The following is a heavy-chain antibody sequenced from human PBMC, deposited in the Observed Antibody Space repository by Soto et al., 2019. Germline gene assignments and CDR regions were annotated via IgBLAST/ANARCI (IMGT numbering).Heavy chain of an antibody. J-gene: IGHJ4*02. Sequence: SETLSLTCAVSSGSISSSNWWRWVRQPPGKGLEWIGEIYHSGSTNYNPSLKSRVSISVDKSKNQFSLKLSSVTAADTAVYYCARAVWSGYDLDYWGQGTLVTVSS. D-gene: IGHD5-12*01. CDR3: ARAVWSGYDLDY. V-gene: IGHV4-4*02. CDR1: SGSISSSNW. CDR2: IYHSGST.